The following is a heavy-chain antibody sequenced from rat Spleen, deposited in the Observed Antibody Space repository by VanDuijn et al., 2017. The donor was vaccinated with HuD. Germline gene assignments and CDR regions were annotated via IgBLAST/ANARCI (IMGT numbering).Heavy chain of an antibody. J-gene: IGHJ3*01. CDR3: TTFSDYATSPFAC. D-gene: IGHD1-6*01. CDR2: IRSDGSST. Sequence: PHTPTKGLLWGATIRSDGSSTYYRDSVEGRFTLSRDNAKSTLYLQMGSLRSEDTATYYCTTFSDYATSPFACWGRGALVTVSS. V-gene: IGHV5-29*01.